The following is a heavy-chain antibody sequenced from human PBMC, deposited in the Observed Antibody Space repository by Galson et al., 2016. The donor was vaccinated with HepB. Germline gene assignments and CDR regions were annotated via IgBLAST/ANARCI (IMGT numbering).Heavy chain of an antibody. CDR2: MKPDGSER. V-gene: IGHV3-7*03. J-gene: IGHJ4*02. CDR1: GITLTTYW. CDR3: TRNAGWAFDI. D-gene: IGHD3-9*01. Sequence: SLRLSCAASGITLTTYWMFWVRQAPGKGLEWVATMKPDGSERYFADSVRGRFTVSRDDAKISLFLQMDSLRAEDTAVYYCTRNAGWAFDIWGQGSLVTVSS.